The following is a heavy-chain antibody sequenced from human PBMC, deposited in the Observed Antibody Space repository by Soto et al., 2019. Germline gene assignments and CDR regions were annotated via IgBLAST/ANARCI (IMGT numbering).Heavy chain of an antibody. J-gene: IGHJ4*02. V-gene: IGHV1-69*01. D-gene: IGHD1-26*01. CDR1: GGTFSSYA. Sequence: QVQLVQSGAEVKKPGSSVKVSYKASGGTFSSYAISWVRQAPGQGLEWMGGIIPIFGTANYAQKFQGRVTIPADESTSTAYMELSSLRSEDTAVYYCARGELGGSYFSELDYWGQGTLVTVSS. CDR3: ARGELGGSYFSELDY. CDR2: IIPIFGTA.